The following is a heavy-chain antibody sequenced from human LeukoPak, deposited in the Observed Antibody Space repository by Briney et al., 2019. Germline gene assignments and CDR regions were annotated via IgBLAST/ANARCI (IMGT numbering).Heavy chain of an antibody. CDR3: AKNYYGSSGYWLFDY. V-gene: IGHV3-30*18. Sequence: PGGSLRLSCAASGFTFSSYVMHWVRQAPGKGLEWVAVTSFDGGNKYYADPVKGRFTISRDNSKNTLYLQMNSLRAEDTAVYYCAKNYYGSSGYWLFDYWGQGTLVTASS. CDR2: TSFDGGNK. CDR1: GFTFSSYV. D-gene: IGHD3-22*01. J-gene: IGHJ4*02.